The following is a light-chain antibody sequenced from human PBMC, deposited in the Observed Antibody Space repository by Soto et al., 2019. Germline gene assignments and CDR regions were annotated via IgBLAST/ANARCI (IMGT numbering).Light chain of an antibody. J-gene: IGLJ1*01. CDR2: EVS. CDR3: SSYPSSITLV. V-gene: IGLV2-14*01. Sequence: QSALTQPASVSGSPGQSITISCTGTSSDFGGYNYVSWYQQHPGKAPKLMIYEVSNRPSGVSNRFSASKSGNTASLTISGLQTEDEADYYCSSYPSSITLVFGTGTKVTVL. CDR1: SSDFGGYNY.